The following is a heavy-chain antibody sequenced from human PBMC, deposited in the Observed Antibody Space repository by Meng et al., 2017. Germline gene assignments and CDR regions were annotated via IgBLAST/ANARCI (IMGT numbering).Heavy chain of an antibody. CDR2: IISSSSYI. CDR1: GFTFSSYS. CDR3: ARLAVAGIADY. D-gene: IGHD6-19*01. Sequence: GESLKISCAASGFTFSSYSMNWVRQAPGKGLEWVSSIISSSSYIYYADSVKGRFTISRDNAKNSLYLQMISLRAEDTAVYYCARLAVAGIADYWGQGTLVTVSS. V-gene: IGHV3-21*01. J-gene: IGHJ4*02.